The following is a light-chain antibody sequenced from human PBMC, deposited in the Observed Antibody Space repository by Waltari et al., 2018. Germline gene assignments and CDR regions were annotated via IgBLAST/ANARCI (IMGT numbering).Light chain of an antibody. Sequence: QSAPTQPASVSGSPGQSTTISCIGIDSDLGSYNYVSWYRQTPGKAPEVIIYAFSSRPPGVSSRFSGSKSGNTASLTISGLQAEDEGHYYCTSYTTTRLTFGGGTKLTV. J-gene: IGLJ2*01. CDR3: TSYTTTRLT. CDR1: DSDLGSYNY. V-gene: IGLV2-14*01. CDR2: AFS.